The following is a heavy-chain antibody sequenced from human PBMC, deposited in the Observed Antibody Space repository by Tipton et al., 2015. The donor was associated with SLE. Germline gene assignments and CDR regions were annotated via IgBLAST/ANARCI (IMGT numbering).Heavy chain of an antibody. CDR3: ASNPTHFDSPGYLP. CDR2: IYYSGST. Sequence: TLSLTCTVSGGSISSGDYYWSWIRQPPGKGLEWIGYIYYSGSTYYNPSLKSRVTISVDTSKNHFSLKLSSVTAADTAVYYCASNPTHFDSPGYLPWGQGTLVTVSS. CDR1: GGSISSGDYY. V-gene: IGHV4-30-4*01. D-gene: IGHD3-22*01. J-gene: IGHJ5*02.